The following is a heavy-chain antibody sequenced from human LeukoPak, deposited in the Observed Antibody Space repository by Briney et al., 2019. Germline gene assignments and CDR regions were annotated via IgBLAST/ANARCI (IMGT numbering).Heavy chain of an antibody. Sequence: GGSLRLSCAASGFTFSHYNMNWVRQAPGKGLEWVSSISSSSSSIYYADSVKGRFTISRDNAKNSLYLQMNSLRAEDTAVYYCASALGIEVAGTGGYWGQGTLVTVSS. V-gene: IGHV3-21*01. J-gene: IGHJ4*02. CDR3: ASALGIEVAGTGGY. CDR1: GFTFSHYN. CDR2: ISSSSSSI. D-gene: IGHD6-19*01.